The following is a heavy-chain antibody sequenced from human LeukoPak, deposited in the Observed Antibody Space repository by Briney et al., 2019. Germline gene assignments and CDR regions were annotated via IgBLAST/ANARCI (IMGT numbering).Heavy chain of an antibody. V-gene: IGHV3-7*01. Sequence: GGSLRLSCAASQFTFSSYWMSWVRQAPGKGLEWVANIKYDGSEKYYVDSVKGRFTISRDNAKNSLYLQMNSLRAEDTAVYYCARDAVQLFDYWGQGTLVTVSS. D-gene: IGHD1-1*01. CDR1: QFTFSSYW. CDR3: ARDAVQLFDY. J-gene: IGHJ4*02. CDR2: IKYDGSEK.